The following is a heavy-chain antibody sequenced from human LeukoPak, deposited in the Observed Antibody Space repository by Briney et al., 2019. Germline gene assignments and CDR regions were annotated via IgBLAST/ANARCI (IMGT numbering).Heavy chain of an antibody. CDR1: GYTFTDYY. Sequence: GASVKVSCKASGYTFTDYYMHWVRQAPGRGLEWMGWINPDSGGTNYAQRFQGRVTMTRDTSISTAYMELSRLRSDDTAFYYCARAGVWDYNDSSGYHNGAFDIWGQGTMVTVSS. D-gene: IGHD3-22*01. V-gene: IGHV1-2*02. CDR2: INPDSGGT. CDR3: ARAGVWDYNDSSGYHNGAFDI. J-gene: IGHJ3*02.